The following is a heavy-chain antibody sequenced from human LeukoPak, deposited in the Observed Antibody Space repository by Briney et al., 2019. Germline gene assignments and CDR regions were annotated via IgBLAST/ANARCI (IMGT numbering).Heavy chain of an antibody. J-gene: IGHJ6*02. CDR3: ARELPYGNGMDV. CDR2: INYSGST. D-gene: IGHD1-26*01. V-gene: IGHV4-59*01. CDR1: GGSISSYY. Sequence: SETLSLTCTVSGGSISSYYWSWIRQPPGKGLEWIGYINYSGSTNYNPSLKSRVTISVDTSKNQFSLKLSSVTAADTAVYYCARELPYGNGMDVWGQGTTVTVSS.